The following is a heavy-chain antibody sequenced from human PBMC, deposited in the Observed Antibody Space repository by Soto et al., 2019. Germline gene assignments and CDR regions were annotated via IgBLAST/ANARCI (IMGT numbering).Heavy chain of an antibody. CDR2: IYYSGNT. CDR3: VITSTARYCFDP. D-gene: IGHD5-18*01. J-gene: IGHJ5*02. Sequence: QLQLQASGPGLVKASQTLSLTCAVSGGSISSADYYWGWVRQPPGKGLEWVGYIYYSGNTYYNPSLKCRVTLAVDPSKNQFSLKLTSVTAADTADHDCVITSTARYCFDPWRPGSLVTVSS. CDR1: GGSISSADYY. V-gene: IGHV4-30-4*01.